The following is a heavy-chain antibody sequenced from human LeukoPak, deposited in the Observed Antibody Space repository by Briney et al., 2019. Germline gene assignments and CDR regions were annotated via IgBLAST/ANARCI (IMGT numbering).Heavy chain of an antibody. CDR2: IYSSGST. Sequence: PGGSLRLSCAASGFTVSNSYMTWVRQAPGKGLEWVSVIYSSGSTYYADSVKGRFTISRDNSKNTLYLQMNSLRAEDTAVYYCAGTRDGYKTGAFDIWGQGTMVTVSS. D-gene: IGHD5-24*01. V-gene: IGHV3-66*01. CDR1: GFTVSNSY. J-gene: IGHJ3*02. CDR3: AGTRDGYKTGAFDI.